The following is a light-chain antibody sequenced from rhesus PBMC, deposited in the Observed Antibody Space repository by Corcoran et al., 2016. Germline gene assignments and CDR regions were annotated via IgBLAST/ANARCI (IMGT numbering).Light chain of an antibody. V-gene: IGKV1-22*01. J-gene: IGKJ1*01. CDR2: KAA. CDR3: QQYSSSPPT. CDR1: QSISSW. Sequence: DIQMTQSPSSLSASVGDTVTITCRASQSISSWLAWYQQKPGKAPKLLIYKAASLQSGVPSRFRGRGSGTDFTLTISSLQSEDFDTYYCQQYSSSPPTFGQGTKVEIK.